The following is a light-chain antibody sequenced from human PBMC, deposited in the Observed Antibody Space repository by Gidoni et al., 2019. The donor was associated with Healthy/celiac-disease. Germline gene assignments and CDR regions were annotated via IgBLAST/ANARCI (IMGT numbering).Light chain of an antibody. V-gene: IGKV3-15*01. CDR3: QQYNKSQLT. CDR1: QSVSSN. Sequence: EIVMTQSPATLSVSPGERATLSCRASQSVSSNLAWYQQKPGQAPRLLIYGASTRATGIPARFSGSGSGTEFTLTISSLQSEDFAVYYCQQYNKSQLTFGGGTKVEIK. J-gene: IGKJ4*01. CDR2: GAS.